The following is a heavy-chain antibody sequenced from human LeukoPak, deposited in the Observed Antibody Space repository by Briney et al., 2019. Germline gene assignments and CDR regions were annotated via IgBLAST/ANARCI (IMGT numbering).Heavy chain of an antibody. CDR2: IFDSGST. J-gene: IGHJ4*02. D-gene: IGHD1-26*01. Sequence: PSETLSLTCTVSGGSISRYYWSWIRQPPGKGLEWIGYIFDSGSTNYNPSLKSRVTISVDTSKNQFSLKLSSVTAADTAVYYCARGAYSGSSFDYWGQGTLVTVSS. V-gene: IGHV4-59*12. CDR3: ARGAYSGSSFDY. CDR1: GGSISRYY.